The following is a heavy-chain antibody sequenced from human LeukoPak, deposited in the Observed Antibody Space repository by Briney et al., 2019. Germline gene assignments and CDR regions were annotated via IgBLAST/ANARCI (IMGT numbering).Heavy chain of an antibody. CDR1: GFA. Sequence: GGSLRLSCTASGFAMSWVRQAPGKGLEWVASIRGSGDDSTYYADSVKGRFTISRDSSKNTLFLHMNTLRAEDTAIYYCAKDRTVGASYWYFDLWGRGTLVTVSS. J-gene: IGHJ2*01. D-gene: IGHD1-26*01. CDR3: AKDRTVGASYWYFDL. CDR2: IRGSGDDST. V-gene: IGHV3-23*01.